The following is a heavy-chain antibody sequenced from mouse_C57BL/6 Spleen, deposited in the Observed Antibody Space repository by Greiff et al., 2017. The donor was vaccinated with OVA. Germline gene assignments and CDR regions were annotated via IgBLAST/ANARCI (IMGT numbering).Heavy chain of an antibody. V-gene: IGHV2-5*01. CDR2: IWRGGST. J-gene: IGHJ1*03. Sequence: QVQLQQSGPGLVQPSQCLSISCTVSGFSFTSYGVHWVRQSPGKGLEWLGVIWRGGSTDYNAAFMSRLSITKDNSKDQVFFKMNSMQADETAIYYSSKPLYGIDDVYFDVWGTGTTVTVSS. CDR3: SKPLYGIDDVYFDV. CDR1: GFSFTSYG. D-gene: IGHD2-1*01.